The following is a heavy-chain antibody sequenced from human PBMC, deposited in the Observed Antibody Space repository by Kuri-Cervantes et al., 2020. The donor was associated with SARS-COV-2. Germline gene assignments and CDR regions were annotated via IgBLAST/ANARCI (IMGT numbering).Heavy chain of an antibody. CDR3: AKAGHRYCSSTSCYPPEYYMDV. Sequence: GESLKISCAASGFTFSSYAMHWVRQAPGKGLEWVAVISYDGSNKYYADSVKGRFTISRDNSKNTLYLQMNSLRAEDTAVYYCAKAGHRYCSSTSCYPPEYYMDVWGKGTTVTVSS. CDR2: ISYDGSNK. D-gene: IGHD2-2*01. J-gene: IGHJ6*03. V-gene: IGHV3-30-3*01. CDR1: GFTFSSYA.